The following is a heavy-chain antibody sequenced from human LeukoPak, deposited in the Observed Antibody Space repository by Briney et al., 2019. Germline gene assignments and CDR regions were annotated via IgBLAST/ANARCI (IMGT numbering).Heavy chain of an antibody. J-gene: IGHJ4*02. CDR2: ISYTGIT. D-gene: IGHD2-15*01. CDR3: ARDCSGGSCYDY. Sequence: KPSETLSLTCSVSGGSMSSFYWGWIRQPPGKGLEWIGSISYTGITAYNPSLESRVTISVDTSKNHFSLKLTSVTAADTAVYYCARDCSGGSCYDYWGQGTLVTVSS. V-gene: IGHV4-39*02. CDR1: GGSMSSFY.